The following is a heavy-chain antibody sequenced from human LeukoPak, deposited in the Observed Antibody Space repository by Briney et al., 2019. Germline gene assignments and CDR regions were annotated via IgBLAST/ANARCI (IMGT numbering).Heavy chain of an antibody. CDR3: ARQSLVATSLYYFDY. D-gene: IGHD5-24*01. Sequence: SETLSLTCTVSGDSISSSSYYWGWIRQPPGKGLEWIGSIYYNESTYYNLSLKSRVTISVDTSKNHFSLKLNSVTAADTAVYYCARQSLVATSLYYFDYWGQGTLVTVSS. CDR1: GDSISSSSYY. V-gene: IGHV4-39*01. CDR2: IYYNEST. J-gene: IGHJ4*02.